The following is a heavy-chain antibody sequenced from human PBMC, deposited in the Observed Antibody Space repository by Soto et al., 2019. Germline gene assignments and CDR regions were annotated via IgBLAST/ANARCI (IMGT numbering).Heavy chain of an antibody. CDR2: IIVGSGGT. Sequence: QMQVVQSGPEVKTPGTSVKVSCKTSGFTFGNSAVQWVRQARGQRLEWIGWIIVGSGGTKYAQNVQGRITITRDMSTSTAYMELSSLRSEDTAVYYCAAELYRGGRCCSFDVWGQGTMVTVSS. V-gene: IGHV1-58*01. CDR3: AAELYRGGRCCSFDV. CDR1: GFTFGNSA. J-gene: IGHJ3*01. D-gene: IGHD2-15*01.